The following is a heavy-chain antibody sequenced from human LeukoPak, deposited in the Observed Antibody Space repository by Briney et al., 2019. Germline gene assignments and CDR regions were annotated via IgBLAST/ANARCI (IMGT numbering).Heavy chain of an antibody. V-gene: IGHV1-46*03. D-gene: IGHD5-18*01. CDR2: INTSGGST. CDR3: ASNSGYSYGLGNDAFDI. CDR1: GYIFTSYY. J-gene: IGHJ3*02. Sequence: ASVKVSCEASGYIFTSYYMHWLRQATGQVLELMVIINTSGGSTSYAQKFQGRVMIIRDTYTVWLYMELSSLRSEDTAVYYCASNSGYSYGLGNDAFDIWGQGTMVTVSS.